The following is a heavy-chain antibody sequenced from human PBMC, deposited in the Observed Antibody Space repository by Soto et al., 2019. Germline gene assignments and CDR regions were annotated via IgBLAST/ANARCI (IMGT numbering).Heavy chain of an antibody. J-gene: IGHJ4*02. V-gene: IGHV4-34*01. D-gene: IGHD2-8*02. Sequence: QVQLQQWGAGLLKPSETLSLTCAVYGGSFSGYYWTWIRQPPGTGLEWIGEINHSGSTNYNPSLKSRVTISVETSKNQFSLKLTSVTAAAAAVYYSARDKITGLFDYWGQGTLVTVSS. CDR3: ARDKITGLFDY. CDR2: INHSGST. CDR1: GGSFSGYY.